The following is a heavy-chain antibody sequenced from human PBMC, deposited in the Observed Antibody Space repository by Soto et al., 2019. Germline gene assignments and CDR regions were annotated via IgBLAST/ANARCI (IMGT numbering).Heavy chain of an antibody. V-gene: IGHV4-61*01. D-gene: IGHD2-15*01. Sequence: SETLSLTCTVSGESVSSGFYYWNWIRQAPGKGLEWIGSILSSGRSNYNPSLKSRVSMSVDTSKNQFSLRLTSVGAADSAIYYRARVVRCTRSGCYYLAMDVWGQGTAVTVSS. J-gene: IGHJ6*02. CDR2: ILSSGRS. CDR1: GESVSSGFYY. CDR3: ARVVRCTRSGCYYLAMDV.